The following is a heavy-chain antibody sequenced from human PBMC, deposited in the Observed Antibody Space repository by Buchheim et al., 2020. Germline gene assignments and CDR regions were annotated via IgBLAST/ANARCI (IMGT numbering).Heavy chain of an antibody. D-gene: IGHD2-15*01. J-gene: IGHJ6*02. Sequence: EVRLSESGGGLVQPGGSLRLSCAASGFTFSSQPMSWVRQAPGKGLEWVSVISGSGGTTNYADSVKGRFTISSANSKNTLYLQINSLRAEDTAVYYCAKEGGGSPYYYYGVDVWGQGTT. V-gene: IGHV3-23*01. CDR2: ISGSGGTT. CDR3: AKEGGGSPYYYYGVDV. CDR1: GFTFSSQP.